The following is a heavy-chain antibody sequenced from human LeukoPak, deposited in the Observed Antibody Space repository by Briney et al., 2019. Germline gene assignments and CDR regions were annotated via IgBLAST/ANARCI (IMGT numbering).Heavy chain of an antibody. CDR1: GFTFSSYS. D-gene: IGHD1-26*01. CDR2: IKQDGSEK. V-gene: IGHV3-7*05. Sequence: GGSLRLSCAASGFTFSSYSMNWVRQAPGKGLEWVANIKQDGSEKYYVDSVKGRFTISRDNAKNSLYLQMNSLRAEDTAVYYCASFSGHYYGMDVWGQGTTVTVSS. CDR3: ASFSGHYYGMDV. J-gene: IGHJ6*02.